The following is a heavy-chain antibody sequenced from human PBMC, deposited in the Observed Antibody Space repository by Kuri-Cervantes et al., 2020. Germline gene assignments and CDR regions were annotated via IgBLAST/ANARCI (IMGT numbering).Heavy chain of an antibody. D-gene: IGHD2-21*01. Sequence: ASVKVSCKASGYTFTSYAMHWVRQAPGQRLEWMGWINAGNGNTKYSQKFQGRVTMTRNTSISTAYMELSSLRSEDTAVYYCARVVIGAFDIWGQGTMVTVSS. CDR3: ARVVIGAFDI. J-gene: IGHJ3*02. V-gene: IGHV1-3*01. CDR1: GYTFTSYA. CDR2: INAGNGNT.